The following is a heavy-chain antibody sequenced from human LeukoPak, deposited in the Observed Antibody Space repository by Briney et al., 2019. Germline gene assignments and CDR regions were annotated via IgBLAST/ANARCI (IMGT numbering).Heavy chain of an antibody. CDR2: IYNDGNT. CDR3: ARDREVVTAKAQMDV. V-gene: IGHV3-53*01. D-gene: IGHD2-21*02. CDR1: GFTVSTNH. Sequence: GGSLRLPCAVSGFTVSTNHMSWVRQAPGRGLEWVSVIYNDGNTYYTDSVKGRLTISRDNSKSTVFLQMNSLRVEDTAVYYCARDREVVTAKAQMDVWGKGTTVTVSS. J-gene: IGHJ6*03.